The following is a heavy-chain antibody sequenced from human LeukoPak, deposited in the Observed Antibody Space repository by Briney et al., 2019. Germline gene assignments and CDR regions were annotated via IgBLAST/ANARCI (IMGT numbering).Heavy chain of an antibody. V-gene: IGHV1-18*01. J-gene: IGHJ4*02. CDR1: GYTFTDYG. Sequence: GASVKVSCKASGYTFTDYGTHWVRQAPGQGLEWMGWISTYNGNTNYVQNLQGRVAMTTDASTSTAFMELRSLRSDDTAVYYCARVLGRQIAVAGDDYWGQGTLVTVSS. D-gene: IGHD6-19*01. CDR3: ARVLGRQIAVAGDDY. CDR2: ISTYNGNT.